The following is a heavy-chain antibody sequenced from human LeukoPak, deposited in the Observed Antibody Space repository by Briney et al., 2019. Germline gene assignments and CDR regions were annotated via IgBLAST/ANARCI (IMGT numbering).Heavy chain of an antibody. Sequence: GGSLRLSCAASGFTFSSYAMSWVRQAPGKGLEWVSAISGSGGSTYYADSVKGRFAISRDNSKNTLYLQMNSLRAEDTAVYYCARATYYYDSSGYKPSYWYFDLWGRGTLVTVSS. CDR1: GFTFSSYA. D-gene: IGHD3-22*01. V-gene: IGHV3-23*01. CDR3: ARATYYYDSSGYKPSYWYFDL. J-gene: IGHJ2*01. CDR2: ISGSGGST.